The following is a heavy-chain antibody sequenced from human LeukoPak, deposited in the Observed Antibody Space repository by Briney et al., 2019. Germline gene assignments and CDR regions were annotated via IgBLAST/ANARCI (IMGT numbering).Heavy chain of an antibody. Sequence: GGSLRLSCTASGFKFADAPMHWVRQSPGKGLEWIALITWDSTNTYYADSVKGRFTISRDDSRNTLYLQMNSPRSDDTALYYCAKDVSFRRGHNFDASDIWGLGTLVTVSS. CDR3: AKDVSFRRGHNFDASDI. D-gene: IGHD5-18*01. J-gene: IGHJ3*02. V-gene: IGHV3-43*01. CDR2: ITWDSTNT. CDR1: GFKFADAP.